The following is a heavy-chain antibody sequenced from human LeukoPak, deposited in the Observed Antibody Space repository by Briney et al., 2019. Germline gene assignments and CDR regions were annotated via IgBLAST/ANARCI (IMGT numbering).Heavy chain of an antibody. J-gene: IGHJ4*02. D-gene: IGHD3-22*01. V-gene: IGHV1-69*13. CDR2: IIPIFGTA. CDR3: ARDQGYYYDSSGYYYG. CDR1: GGTFSSYA. Sequence: ASVKVSCKASGGTFSSYAISWVRQAPGQGLEWMGGIIPIFGTANYAQKFQGRVTITADESTSTAYMELSSLRSEDTAVYYCARDQGYYYDSSGYYYGWGQGTLVTVSS.